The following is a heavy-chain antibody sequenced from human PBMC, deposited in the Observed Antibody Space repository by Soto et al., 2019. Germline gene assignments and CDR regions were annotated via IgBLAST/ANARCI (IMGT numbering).Heavy chain of an antibody. D-gene: IGHD3-10*01. Sequence: QVQLVQSGAEVKKPGSSVKVSCKASGGTFSSYAISWVRQAPGQGLEWMGGIITIFGTANYAQRFQGRVTITADESTSTAYKELSSLRSEDTAVYYCARAGGGERWFGELLADYWGQGTLVTVSS. CDR1: GGTFSSYA. V-gene: IGHV1-69*01. J-gene: IGHJ4*02. CDR3: ARAGGGERWFGELLADY. CDR2: IITIFGTA.